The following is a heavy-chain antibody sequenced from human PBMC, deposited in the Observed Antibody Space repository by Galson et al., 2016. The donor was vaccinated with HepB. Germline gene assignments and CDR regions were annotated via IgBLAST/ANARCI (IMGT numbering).Heavy chain of an antibody. CDR3: ARVYYGPDGQRSGWLGP. V-gene: IGHV3-11*01. CDR1: GFTFHDYF. Sequence: SLRPSCAASGFTFHDYFMTWIRQAPGKGLEWVSYISSSGNTIYYGDSVKGRFTISRDNAKDSLYLQMNSLRAADTAIYYCARVYYGPDGQRSGWLGPWGQGTLVTVSS. CDR2: ISSSGNTI. D-gene: IGHD3-10*01. J-gene: IGHJ5*02.